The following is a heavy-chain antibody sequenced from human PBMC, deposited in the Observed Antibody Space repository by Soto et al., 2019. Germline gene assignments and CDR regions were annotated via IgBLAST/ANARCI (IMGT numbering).Heavy chain of an antibody. CDR2: IKSKTDGGTT. Sequence: PGGSLRLSCAASGFTSSNAWMSWVRQAPGKGLEWVGRIKSKTDGGTTDYAAPVKGRLTISRDDSKNTLYLQMNSLKTEDTAVYYCTTSQVTVTSFHDAFDIWGQGTMVTVSS. CDR1: GFTSSNAW. V-gene: IGHV3-15*01. D-gene: IGHD4-17*01. CDR3: TTSQVTVTSFHDAFDI. J-gene: IGHJ3*02.